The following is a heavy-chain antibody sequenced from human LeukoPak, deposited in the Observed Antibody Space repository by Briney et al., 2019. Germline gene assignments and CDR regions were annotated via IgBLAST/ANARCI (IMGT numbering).Heavy chain of an antibody. CDR2: IYYSGST. D-gene: IGHD6-19*01. CDR1: GGSISSHY. V-gene: IGHV4-59*11. Sequence: PSETLSLTCTVSGGSISSHYGSWIRQPPGKGLEWIGYIYYSGSTNHNPSLKSRVTISVDTSKNQFSLKLSSVTAADTAVYYCARGISSSGHFDYWGQGTLVTVSS. CDR3: ARGISSSGHFDY. J-gene: IGHJ4*02.